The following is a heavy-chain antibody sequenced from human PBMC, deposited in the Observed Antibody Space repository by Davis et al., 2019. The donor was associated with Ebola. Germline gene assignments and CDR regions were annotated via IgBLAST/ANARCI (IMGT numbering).Heavy chain of an antibody. D-gene: IGHD3-3*01. CDR2: ISGSGGST. CDR3: ARDLVPTIFGVVGGLDY. V-gene: IGHV3-23*01. CDR1: GFTFSSYA. J-gene: IGHJ4*02. Sequence: GESLKISCAASGFTFSSYAMSWVRQAPGKGLEWVSAISGSGGSTYYADSVKGRFTISRDNSKNTLYLQMNSLRAEDTAVYYCARDLVPTIFGVVGGLDYWGQGTLVTVSS.